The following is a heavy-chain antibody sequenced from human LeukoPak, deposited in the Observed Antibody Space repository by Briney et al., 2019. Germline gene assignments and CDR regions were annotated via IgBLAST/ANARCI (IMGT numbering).Heavy chain of an antibody. CDR2: MNPNSGNT. D-gene: IGHD1-7*01. CDR1: GYTFTSYD. V-gene: IGHV1-8*01. CDR3: ASIRRTLNYYYYGMDV. Sequence: ASVKVSCRASGYTFTSYDIDWVRQATGQGLEWMGWMNPNSGNTGYAQKFQGRVTMTRNTSISTAYMELSSLRSGDTAVYYCASIRRTLNYYYYGMDVWGQGTTVTVSS. J-gene: IGHJ6*02.